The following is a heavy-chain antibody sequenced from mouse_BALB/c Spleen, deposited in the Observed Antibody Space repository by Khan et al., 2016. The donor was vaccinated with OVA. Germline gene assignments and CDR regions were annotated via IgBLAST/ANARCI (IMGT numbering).Heavy chain of an antibody. CDR2: IYPFSGGT. J-gene: IGHJ3*01. CDR3: SRHGYVGWFAY. V-gene: IGHV1-31*01. Sequence: EVKLLESGPDLMKPGASLKISCKASGYSFTSYYIHWVVQSHGKSLEWIGYIYPFSGGTTHNQKFKGKATLTVGKSSSTAYIHLSNLTSEDSAVYYCSRHGYVGWFAYWGQGTLVTVSA. D-gene: IGHD2-2*01. CDR1: GYSFTSYY.